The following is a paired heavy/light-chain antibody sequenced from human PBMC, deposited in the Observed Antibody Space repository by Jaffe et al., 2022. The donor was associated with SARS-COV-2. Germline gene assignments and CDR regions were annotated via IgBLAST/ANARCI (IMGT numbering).Light chain of an antibody. CDR1: QSVRSNY. CDR2: GAS. V-gene: IGKV3-20*01. CDR3: QQYGTSPLT. Sequence: EIVLTQSPGTLSLSPGERVSLSCRASQSVRSNYLAWYQQKPGQPPRLLIYGASSRATGIPDRFSGSGSGTDFTLTISRLEPEDFAVYYCQQYGTSPLTFGQGTRLEIK. J-gene: IGKJ5*01.
Heavy chain of an antibody. V-gene: IGHV3-23*01. J-gene: IGHJ4*02. CDR2: ISGSGDVT. D-gene: IGHD2-15*01. CDR1: GFPFSSYV. CDR3: AKRNPCSGASCHPFDY. Sequence: EVQLLESGGGLVDPGGSLRLSCEGSGFPFSSYVMTWVRQAPGKGLEWLSLISGSGDVTYYADAVKGRFTISRDNSKSTLYLQMNSLRAEDTAIYYCAKRNPCSGASCHPFDYWGQGTLVTVSS.